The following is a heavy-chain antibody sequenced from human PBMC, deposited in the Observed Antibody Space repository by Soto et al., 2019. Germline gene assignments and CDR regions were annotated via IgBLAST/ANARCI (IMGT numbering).Heavy chain of an antibody. CDR3: AKEWCSGGSCYYYYYMDV. D-gene: IGHD2-15*01. CDR1: GFTFSSYG. Sequence: QVQLVESGGGVVQPGRSLRLSCAASGFTFSSYGMHWVRQAPGKGLEWVAVISYDGSNKYYADSVKGRFTISRDNSKNTLYLQMNSLRAEDTAVYYCAKEWCSGGSCYYYYYMDVWGNGTTVTVSS. CDR2: ISYDGSNK. J-gene: IGHJ6*03. V-gene: IGHV3-30*18.